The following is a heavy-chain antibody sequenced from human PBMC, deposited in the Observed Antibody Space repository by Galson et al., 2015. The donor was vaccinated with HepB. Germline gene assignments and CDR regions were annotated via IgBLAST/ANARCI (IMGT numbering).Heavy chain of an antibody. CDR3: TRGGGNSWDTSSRFDY. V-gene: IGHV3-13*01. CDR2: IGTGGDT. Sequence: LRLSCAASGFSFSDYDLHWVRQPTRKGLEWVSSIGTGGDTYYAGSVKGRFTFSRENARNSLYLQMHSLSVEDTAVYYCTRGGGNSWDTSSRFDYWGQGTLVTVSS. CDR1: GFSFSDYD. J-gene: IGHJ4*02. D-gene: IGHD6-13*01.